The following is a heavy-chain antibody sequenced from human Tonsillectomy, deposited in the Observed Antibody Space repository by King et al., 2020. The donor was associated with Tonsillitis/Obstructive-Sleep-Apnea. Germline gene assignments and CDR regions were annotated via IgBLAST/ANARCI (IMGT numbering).Heavy chain of an antibody. CDR3: ARGSFYQNYYYYYMDV. V-gene: IGHV1-2*04. CDR2: INPNSGGT. CDR1: GYTFTGYY. Sequence: QLVQSGAEVKKPGASVKVSCKASGYTFTGYYMHWVRQAPGQGLEWMGWINPNSGGTNYAQKFQGWVTMTRATSISTAYMELSRLRSDDTAVYYCARGSFYQNYYYYYMDVWGKGTTVTVSS. J-gene: IGHJ6*03. D-gene: IGHD2-2*01.